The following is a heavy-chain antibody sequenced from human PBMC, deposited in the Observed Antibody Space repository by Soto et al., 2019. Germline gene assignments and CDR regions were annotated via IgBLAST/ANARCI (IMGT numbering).Heavy chain of an antibody. V-gene: IGHV1-18*01. CDR2: ISAYNGNT. CDR3: AKTLGYGDYVHWYFDL. CDR1: GYTFTSYG. Sequence: ASVKVSCKASGYTFTSYGISWVRQAPGQGLEWMGWISAYNGNTNYAQKLQGRVTMTTDTSTSTAYMELRSLRSDDTAVYYCAKTLGYGDYVHWYFDLWGRGTLVTVSS. J-gene: IGHJ2*01. D-gene: IGHD4-17*01.